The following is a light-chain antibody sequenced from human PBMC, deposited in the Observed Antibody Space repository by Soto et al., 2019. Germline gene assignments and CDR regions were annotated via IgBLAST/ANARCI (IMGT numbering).Light chain of an antibody. CDR2: GAS. Sequence: VLTQSPGTLSLSPGERATLSCRASQSVSSSYLAWYQQKPGQAPRLLIYGASSRATGIPDRFSGSGSGTDFTLTISRLEPEDFAVYYCQQYGSSRFTFGPGT. V-gene: IGKV3-20*01. CDR3: QQYGSSRFT. CDR1: QSVSSSY. J-gene: IGKJ3*01.